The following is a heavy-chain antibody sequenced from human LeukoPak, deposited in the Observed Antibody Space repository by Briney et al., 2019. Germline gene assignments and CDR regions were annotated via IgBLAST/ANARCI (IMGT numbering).Heavy chain of an antibody. D-gene: IGHD6-13*01. V-gene: IGHV4-39*01. J-gene: IGHJ5*02. CDR1: GGSISKSNHY. CDR3: ARQDHSIIGYHWFDP. CDR2: IYYGGST. Sequence: PSETLSLTCSVSGGSISKSNHYWGWIRQPPGKGLEWIGSIYYGGSTYYNPSLKSRVTISVDTSKNQFSLRLRSVTAADTAVYYCARQDHSIIGYHWFDPWGQGTLVTVSS.